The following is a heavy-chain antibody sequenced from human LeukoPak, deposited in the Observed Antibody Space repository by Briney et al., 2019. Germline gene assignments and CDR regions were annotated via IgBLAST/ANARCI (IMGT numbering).Heavy chain of an antibody. CDR1: GFTFSTSS. V-gene: IGHV3-48*04. J-gene: IGHJ4*02. CDR2: ISTSSTI. CDR3: ARDLDYGGRGLDS. Sequence: GGSLRLSCAASGFTFSTSSFNWVRQAPGKGLEWISYISTSSTINYADSVRGRFTISRDNAKSSLSLQMNSLRAEDTAVYYCARDLDYGGRGLDSWGQGTLVIVSS. D-gene: IGHD4-23*01.